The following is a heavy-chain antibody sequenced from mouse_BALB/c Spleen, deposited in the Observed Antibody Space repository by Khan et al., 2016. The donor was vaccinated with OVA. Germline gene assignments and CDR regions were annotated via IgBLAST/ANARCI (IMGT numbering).Heavy chain of an antibody. CDR2: IWAGGSP. CDR3: VRFYDPYYARDY. V-gene: IGHV2-9*02. CDR1: GFSLTTYG. J-gene: IGHJ4*01. D-gene: IGHD2-3*01. Sequence: QVQLKESGPGLVAPSQSLSIACTVSGFSLTTYGVNWVRQPPGEGLEWLGVIWAGGSPNYNSALRSRLSISKDNSKSQVFLKMHSLQTDDTAMYYCVRFYDPYYARDYWGQGTSVTVSS.